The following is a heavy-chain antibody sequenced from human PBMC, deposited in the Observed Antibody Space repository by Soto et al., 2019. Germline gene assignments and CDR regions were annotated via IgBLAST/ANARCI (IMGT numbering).Heavy chain of an antibody. CDR3: ARESEDLTSNFDY. CDR2: ISSTTNYI. Sequence: GGSLRLSCAASGFTFSSYAMSCVRQAPGKGLEWVSSISSTTNYIYYGDSMKGRFTISRDNAKNSLYLEMNSLRAEDTAVYYCARESEDLTSNFDYWGQGTLVTVSS. J-gene: IGHJ4*02. V-gene: IGHV3-21*06. CDR1: GFTFSSYA.